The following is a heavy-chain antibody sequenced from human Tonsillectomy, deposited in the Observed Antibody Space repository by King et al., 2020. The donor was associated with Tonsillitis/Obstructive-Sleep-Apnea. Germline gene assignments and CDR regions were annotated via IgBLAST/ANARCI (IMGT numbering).Heavy chain of an antibody. V-gene: IGHV4-59*01. Sequence: QLQESGPGLVKPSETLSLTCTVSGGSISSYSWSWIRQPPGKGLEWIGNIYYSGSTNYNPSLRSRVTISVDTSKNEFSLKLTSVTAADTAVYYCAREGAAAPRGKFDYWGQGTLVTVSS. J-gene: IGHJ4*02. CDR2: IYYSGST. CDR1: GGSISSYS. CDR3: AREGAAAPRGKFDY. D-gene: IGHD6-13*01.